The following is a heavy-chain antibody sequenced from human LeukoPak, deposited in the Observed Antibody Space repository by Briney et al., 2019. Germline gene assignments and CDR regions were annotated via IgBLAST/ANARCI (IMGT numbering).Heavy chain of an antibody. Sequence: GSLRLSCAASGFTVSSNYMSWVRQAPGKGLGWVSVIYSGGSTYYADSVKGRFTISRDNSKNTLYLQMNSLRAEDTAVYYCARRRYYYDSSGTDDAFDIWGQGTMVTVSS. CDR1: GFTVSSNY. D-gene: IGHD3-22*01. CDR3: ARRRYYYDSSGTDDAFDI. CDR2: IYSGGST. J-gene: IGHJ3*02. V-gene: IGHV3-53*01.